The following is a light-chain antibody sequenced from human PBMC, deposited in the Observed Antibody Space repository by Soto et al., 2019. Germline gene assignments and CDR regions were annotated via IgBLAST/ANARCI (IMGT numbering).Light chain of an antibody. J-gene: IGKJ4*01. CDR1: QGMSNY. CDR3: LQHYTYPLT. Sequence: DIQMTQSPSAMSASVGDRVTITCRASQGMSNYLAWFQQKPGKVPKRLIYGASSLQSGVPSRFSGSGSGTEFTLTIRRLQREDFAIYYCLQHYTYPLTFGGGTKEEI. V-gene: IGKV1-17*03. CDR2: GAS.